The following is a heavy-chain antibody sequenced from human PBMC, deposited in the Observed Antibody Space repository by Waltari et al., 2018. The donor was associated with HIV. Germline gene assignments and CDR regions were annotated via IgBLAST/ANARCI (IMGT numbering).Heavy chain of an antibody. CDR3: ARDRGRYYDSSGCFDP. D-gene: IGHD3-22*01. V-gene: IGHV3-11*01. Sequence: QVQPVESGGGLATPGGCLRLPCASLGFTLSNKFITWVWQAPGKGREGVSDMSSSGSTIYYTDSVKGRFTISRNNAKNSLYLQMNSLRAEDTAVYCWARDRGRYYDSSGCFDPWGQGTLVTVSS. J-gene: IGHJ5*02. CDR2: MSSSGSTI. CDR1: GFTLSNKF.